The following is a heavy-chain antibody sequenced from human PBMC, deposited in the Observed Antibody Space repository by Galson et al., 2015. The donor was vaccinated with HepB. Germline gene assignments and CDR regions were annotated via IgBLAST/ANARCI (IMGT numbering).Heavy chain of an antibody. V-gene: IGHV3-30*18. Sequence: SLRLSCAASGFTFSSYGMHWVRQAPGKGLEWVAVISYDGSNKYYADSVKGRFTISRDNSKNTLYLQMNSLRAEDTAVYYCAKGPSSSWQRLVYYYGMDVWGQGTTVTVSS. D-gene: IGHD6-13*01. J-gene: IGHJ6*02. CDR1: GFTFSSYG. CDR2: ISYDGSNK. CDR3: AKGPSSSWQRLVYYYGMDV.